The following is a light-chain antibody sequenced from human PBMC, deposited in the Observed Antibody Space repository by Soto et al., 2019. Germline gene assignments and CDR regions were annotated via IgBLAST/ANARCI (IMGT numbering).Light chain of an antibody. CDR2: EVS. V-gene: IGLV2-14*01. J-gene: IGLJ3*02. CDR1: SSDVGGYNF. Sequence: QSALTQPASVSGSPGQSITISCTGTSSDVGGYNFVSWYQQHPGKAPKLTIYEVSKWPSGVSNRFSGSKSGSTASLTISGLQAEDEADYYCSSYTTSNTWVFGGGTQLTVL. CDR3: SSYTTSNTWV.